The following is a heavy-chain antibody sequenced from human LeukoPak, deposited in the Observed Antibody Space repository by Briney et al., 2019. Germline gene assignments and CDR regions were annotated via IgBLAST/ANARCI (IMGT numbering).Heavy chain of an antibody. Sequence: GGSLRLSCAASGFTFSTYSMNWVRQAPGKGLEWVSYISSSSSTVYYADSVKGRFTISRDNAKNSLYLQMNSLRAEDTAVYYCARGSTYYDSSGQVPFDYWGQGTLVTVSS. J-gene: IGHJ4*02. CDR1: GFTFSTYS. CDR2: ISSSSSTV. D-gene: IGHD3-22*01. CDR3: ARGSTYYDSSGQVPFDY. V-gene: IGHV3-48*01.